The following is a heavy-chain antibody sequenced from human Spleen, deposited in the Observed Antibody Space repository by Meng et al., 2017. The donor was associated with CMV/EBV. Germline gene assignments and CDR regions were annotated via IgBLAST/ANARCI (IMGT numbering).Heavy chain of an antibody. CDR1: GSFSDYY. CDR2: INHSGTT. CDR3: ARRAAVYSSSSVSGYFGL. D-gene: IGHD6-6*01. J-gene: IGHJ2*01. Sequence: GSFSDYYLNWIRQPPGKGLEWIGEINHSGTTNYNPSLKSRVTMSVDTSKSQFSLKLSSVSAADTAVYYCARRAAVYSSSSVSGYFGLWGRGTLVTVSS. V-gene: IGHV4-34*01.